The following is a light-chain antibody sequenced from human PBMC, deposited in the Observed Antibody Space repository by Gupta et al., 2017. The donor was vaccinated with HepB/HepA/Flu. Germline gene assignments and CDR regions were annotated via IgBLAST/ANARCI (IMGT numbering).Light chain of an antibody. CDR2: AVS. CDR3: QQSYSTPYT. V-gene: IGKV1-39*01. Sequence: DIQMTQSPPSLSASVGDKVIITCRASQSISRYLSWYQQHPGKVPNLLIYAVSALKSGVPSRFSGRGSGTDFTLTISSLQPEDFATYFCQQSYSTPYTFGQGTKLEI. J-gene: IGKJ2*01. CDR1: QSISRY.